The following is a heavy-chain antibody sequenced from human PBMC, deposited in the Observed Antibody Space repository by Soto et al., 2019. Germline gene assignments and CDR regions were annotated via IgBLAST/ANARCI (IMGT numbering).Heavy chain of an antibody. CDR1: GFTFSIYW. J-gene: IGHJ4*02. D-gene: IGHD3-10*01. V-gene: IGHV3-74*01. CDR2: INSDESST. Sequence: GGSLRLSCAASGFTFSIYWMHWVRQAPGKGLVWVSRINSDESSTSYADSVKGRFTISRDNAKNTLYLQMNSLRAEDTAVYYCARVVTLFRGVNGPFDSWGQGTLVTVSS. CDR3: ARVVTLFRGVNGPFDS.